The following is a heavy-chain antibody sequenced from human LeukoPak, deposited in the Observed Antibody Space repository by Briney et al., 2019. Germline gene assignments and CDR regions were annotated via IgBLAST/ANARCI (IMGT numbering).Heavy chain of an antibody. D-gene: IGHD3-22*01. CDR1: GYTFISYY. Sequence: ASVKVSCKASGYTFISYYMHWVRQAHGQGLEWMGIINPSGGSTSYAQKFQGRVTMTRDTSTSTVYMELSSLRSEDTAVYYCARDVYYYDSSGYYPYWGQGTLVTVSS. CDR3: ARDVYYYDSSGYYPY. J-gene: IGHJ4*02. CDR2: INPSGGST. V-gene: IGHV1-46*01.